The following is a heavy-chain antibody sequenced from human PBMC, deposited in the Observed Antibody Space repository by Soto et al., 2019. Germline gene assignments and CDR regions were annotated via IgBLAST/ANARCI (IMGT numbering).Heavy chain of an antibody. CDR1: GGSISSYY. J-gene: IGHJ6*03. CDR2: IYYSGST. V-gene: IGHV4-59*01. CDR3: ARSYLPVYYYYYMDV. Sequence: SETLSLTCTVSGGSISSYYWSWIRQPPGKGLEWIGYIYYSGSTNYNPSLKSRVTISVDTSKNQFSLKLSSVTAADTAVYYCARSYLPVYYYYYMDVWGKGTTVTVSS.